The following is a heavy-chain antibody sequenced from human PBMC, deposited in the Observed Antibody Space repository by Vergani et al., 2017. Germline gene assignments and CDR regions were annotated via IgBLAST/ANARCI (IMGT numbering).Heavy chain of an antibody. Sequence: QVQLQESGPGLVKPSETLSLTCTVSGGSISSYYWSWIRQPAGKGLGWIGRIYTSGSTNYNPSLKSRVTMSVDTSKNQFSLKLSSGTAADTAVYYCARRGDFWSGYGFDYWGQGTLVTVSA. CDR3: ARRGDFWSGYGFDY. D-gene: IGHD3-3*01. V-gene: IGHV4-4*07. CDR1: GGSISSYY. CDR2: IYTSGST. J-gene: IGHJ4*02.